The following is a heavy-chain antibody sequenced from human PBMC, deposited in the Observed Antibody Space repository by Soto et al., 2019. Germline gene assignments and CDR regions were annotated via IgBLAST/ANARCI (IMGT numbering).Heavy chain of an antibody. CDR1: GLTFTKYG. CDR3: VKDSYSNYSPYYYYGMDV. D-gene: IGHD4-4*01. Sequence: GGSLRLSCEVSGLTFTKYGMHWVRQAPGKGLEWVAVISYDGNKEYFADSVKGRFTISRDNARNKLYLQMNSLRGNDTAVYYCVKDSYSNYSPYYYYGMDVWGQGTTVTVSS. J-gene: IGHJ6*02. CDR2: ISYDGNKE. V-gene: IGHV3-30*18.